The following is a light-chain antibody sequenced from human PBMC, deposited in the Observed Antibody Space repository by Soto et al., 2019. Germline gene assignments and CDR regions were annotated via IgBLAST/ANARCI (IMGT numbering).Light chain of an antibody. J-gene: IGKJ5*01. CDR2: RAS. CDR3: QQYNKWPIT. V-gene: IGKV3-20*01. CDR1: QSVSNSY. Sequence: EIVLTQSPGTLTLSPGDRGTLSCRASQSVSNSYLAWYQQKPGQAPRLLIYRASSRAAGLPDRFSGSGSETEFTLTISTLQSEDFAVYYCQQYNKWPITFGQGTRLEIK.